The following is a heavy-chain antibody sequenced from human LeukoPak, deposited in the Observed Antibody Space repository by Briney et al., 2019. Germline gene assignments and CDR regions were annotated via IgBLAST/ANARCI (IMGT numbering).Heavy chain of an antibody. D-gene: IGHD5-24*01. J-gene: IGHJ5*02. CDR3: ARDRMAQGWFDP. CDR2: ISSSGSTI. V-gene: IGHV3-48*03. Sequence: GGSLRLSCAASGFTFSSYEMNWVRQAPGTGLEWVSYISSSGSTIYYADSVKGRFTISRDNAKNSLYLQMNSLRAEDTAVYYCARDRMAQGWFDPWGQGTLVTVSS. CDR1: GFTFSSYE.